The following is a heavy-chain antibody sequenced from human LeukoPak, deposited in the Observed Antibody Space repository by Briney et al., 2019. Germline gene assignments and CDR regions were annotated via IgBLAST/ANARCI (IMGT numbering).Heavy chain of an antibody. D-gene: IGHD6-13*01. CDR2: MNPNSGNT. Sequence: SVKVSCKASGYTFTSYDINWVRQATGQGLEWMGWMNPNSGNTGYAQKFQGRVTMTRNTSISAAYMELSSLRSEDTAVYYCARAYGYSSSWFSWGQGTLVTVSS. V-gene: IGHV1-8*01. CDR1: GYTFTSYD. J-gene: IGHJ4*02. CDR3: ARAYGYSSSWFS.